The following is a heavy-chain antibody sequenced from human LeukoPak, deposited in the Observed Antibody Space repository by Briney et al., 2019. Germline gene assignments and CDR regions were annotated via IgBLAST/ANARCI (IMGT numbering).Heavy chain of an antibody. V-gene: IGHV1-46*01. CDR1: GYTFTSYY. CDR2: INPSGGST. CDR3: ARTNVAYFYFYYMDV. J-gene: IGHJ6*03. D-gene: IGHD2-8*01. Sequence: ASVKVSCKASGYTFTSYYMHWVRQAPGQGLEWMGIINPSGGSTSYAQKFQGRVTMTRDTSTSTVYMALSSLRSEATAVYYCARTNVAYFYFYYMDVWGKGTTVTVSS.